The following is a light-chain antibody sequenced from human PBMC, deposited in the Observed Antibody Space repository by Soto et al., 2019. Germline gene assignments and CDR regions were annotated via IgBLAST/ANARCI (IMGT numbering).Light chain of an antibody. CDR1: GSNIGSNT. V-gene: IGLV1-44*01. CDR2: SNN. CDR3: AAWDDSLNGPV. Sequence: QSVLTQPTSTSGTPGQRVTISCSGSGSNIGSNTVNWYQQLPGTAPKLLIYSNNQRPSGVPDRFSGSKSGTSASLAISGLQSEDEADYYCAAWDDSLNGPVFGGGTKLTVL. J-gene: IGLJ3*02.